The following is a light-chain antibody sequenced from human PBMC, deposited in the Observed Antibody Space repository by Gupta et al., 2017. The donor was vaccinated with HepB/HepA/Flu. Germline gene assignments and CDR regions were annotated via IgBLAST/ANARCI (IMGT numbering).Light chain of an antibody. Sequence: DIQMTQSPSTLSASVGDRVTISCRASQSISFWLAWYQQKPGKAPKLLISKTFNLESGVPSRYSGSGAGTEFTLTISSLQPDDFATYYCQQYRNYWTFGQGTKVEI. CDR2: KTF. CDR3: QQYRNYWT. V-gene: IGKV1-5*03. CDR1: QSISFW. J-gene: IGKJ1*01.